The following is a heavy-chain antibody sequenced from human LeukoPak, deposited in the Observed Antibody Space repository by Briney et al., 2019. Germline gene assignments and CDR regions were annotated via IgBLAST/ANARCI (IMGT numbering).Heavy chain of an antibody. V-gene: IGHV6-1*01. CDR3: ARESTLVRGTRNPFDY. Sequence: SQTLSLTCAISGDSVSSNDAAWNWIRQSPSRGLEWLGRTFYRSKWYYDSAVSVKSRITINPDTSKNQFSLQLNSVTPEDTAVYYCARESTLVRGTRNPFDYWGRGTLVTVSS. CDR1: GDSVSSNDAA. D-gene: IGHD3-10*01. J-gene: IGHJ4*02. CDR2: TFYRSKWYY.